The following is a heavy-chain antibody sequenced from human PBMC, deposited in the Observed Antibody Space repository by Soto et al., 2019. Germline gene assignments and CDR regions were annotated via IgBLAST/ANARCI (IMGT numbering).Heavy chain of an antibody. J-gene: IGHJ4*02. Sequence: GGSLRLSCAASGFTFSNAWMNWVRQAPGKGLEWVGRIKSKTDGGTTDYAAPVKGRFTISRDNSKNTLYLQMNSLKTEDTAVYYCTTDPYYDFWSGYYTQRVDYWGQGTLVTVSS. CDR2: IKSKTDGGTT. D-gene: IGHD3-3*01. CDR1: GFTFSNAW. CDR3: TTDPYYDFWSGYYTQRVDY. V-gene: IGHV3-15*07.